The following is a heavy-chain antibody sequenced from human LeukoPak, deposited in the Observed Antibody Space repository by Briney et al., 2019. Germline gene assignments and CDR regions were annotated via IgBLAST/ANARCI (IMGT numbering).Heavy chain of an antibody. J-gene: IGHJ5*02. CDR1: GGSISSSSYY. V-gene: IGHV4-39*01. D-gene: IGHD2-2*01. CDR3: AAYCSSTSCLRNWFDP. Sequence: PSETLSLTCTVSGGSISSSSYYWGWIRQPPGKGLEWIGSIYYSGSTYYNPSLKSRSTISVDTSKTQFSLKLSSVTAADRAVYYCAAYCSSTSCLRNWFDPWGQGTLVTVSS. CDR2: IYYSGST.